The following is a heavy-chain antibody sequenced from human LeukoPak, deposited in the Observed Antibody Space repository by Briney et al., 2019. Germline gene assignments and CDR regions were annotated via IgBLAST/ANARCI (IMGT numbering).Heavy chain of an antibody. CDR2: INPSSGST. Sequence: ASVKVSCKASGYTFTTYYMHWVRQAPGQGLEWMGIINPSSGSTSYAQKFQGRVTMTRDTSTSTVYMELSSLRSEDTAIYYCARVLGSHRYGSIDHWGQGTLVTVSS. CDR3: ARVLGSHRYGSIDH. D-gene: IGHD5-18*01. J-gene: IGHJ4*02. CDR1: GYTFTTYY. V-gene: IGHV1-46*01.